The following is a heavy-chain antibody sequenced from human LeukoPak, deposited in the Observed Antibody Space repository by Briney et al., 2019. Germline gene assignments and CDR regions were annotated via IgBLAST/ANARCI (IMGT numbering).Heavy chain of an antibody. CDR2: IYTSGST. CDR1: GGSISSGSYY. J-gene: IGHJ4*02. V-gene: IGHV4-61*02. CDR3: ARLSGYSYGYFDY. D-gene: IGHD5-18*01. Sequence: SETLSLTCTVSGGSISSGSYYWSWIRQPAGKGLEWIGRIYTSGSTSYNPSLKSRVTISVDTSKNQFSLRLSSVTAADTAVYYCARLSGYSYGYFDYWGQGTLVTVSS.